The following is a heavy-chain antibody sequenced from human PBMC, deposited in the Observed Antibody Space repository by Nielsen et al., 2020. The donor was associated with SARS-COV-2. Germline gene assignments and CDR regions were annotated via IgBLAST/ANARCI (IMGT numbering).Heavy chain of an antibody. CDR1: GGSFSGYY. CDR2: INHSGST. D-gene: IGHD3-10*01. CDR3: ARGHYYGSGSYYNGFDY. Sequence: SETLSLTCAVYGGSFSGYYWSWIRRPPGKGLEWIGEINHSGSTNYNPSLKSRVTISVDTSKNQFSLKLSSVTAADTAVYYCARGHYYGSGSYYNGFDYWGQGTLVTVSS. V-gene: IGHV4-34*01. J-gene: IGHJ4*02.